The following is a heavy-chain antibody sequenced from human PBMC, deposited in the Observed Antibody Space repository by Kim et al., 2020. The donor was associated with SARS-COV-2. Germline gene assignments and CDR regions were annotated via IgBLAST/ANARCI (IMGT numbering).Heavy chain of an antibody. Sequence: GGSLRLSCAASGFTFSSYSMNWVRQAPGKGLEWVSYISSRSTYIYYADSVKGRFTISRDNAKNSLYLRMNSLRVEDTAVYYCAMGGAGELPRHWGQGTL. CDR2: ISSRSTYI. CDR3: AMGGAGELPRH. CDR1: GFTFSSYS. J-gene: IGHJ4*02. D-gene: IGHD1-26*01. V-gene: IGHV3-21*01.